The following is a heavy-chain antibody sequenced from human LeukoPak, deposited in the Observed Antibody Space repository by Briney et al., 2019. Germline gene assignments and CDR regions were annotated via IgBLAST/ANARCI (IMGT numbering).Heavy chain of an antibody. CDR3: AKEKWIQLWLEGLDY. CDR1: GFTFDDYA. CDR2: ISGDGGST. D-gene: IGHD5-18*01. V-gene: IGHV3-43*02. J-gene: IGHJ4*02. Sequence: PGGSLRLSCAASGFTFDDYAMHWVRQAPGKGLEWVSVISGDGGSTYYADSVKGRFTISRDNSKNSLYLQMNSLRTEDTALYSCAKEKWIQLWLEGLDYWGQGTLVTVSS.